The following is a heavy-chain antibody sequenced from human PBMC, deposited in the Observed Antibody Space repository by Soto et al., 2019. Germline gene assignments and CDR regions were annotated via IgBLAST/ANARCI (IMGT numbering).Heavy chain of an antibody. CDR2: IIPIFGTA. Sequence: SVKVSCKASGGTFSSYAISWVRQAPGQGLEWMGGIIPIFGTANYAQKFQGRVTITADESTSTAYMELSSLRAEDTALYYCAKGRSYYYYYGVDVWGQGTTVTVSS. J-gene: IGHJ6*02. CDR3: AKGRSYYYYYGVDV. CDR1: GGTFSSYA. V-gene: IGHV1-69*13.